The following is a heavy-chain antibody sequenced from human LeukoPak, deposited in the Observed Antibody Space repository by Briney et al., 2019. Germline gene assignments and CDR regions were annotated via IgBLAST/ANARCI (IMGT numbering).Heavy chain of an antibody. CDR1: GGSFSGYY. CDR3: ARLTVTTDDYYYMDV. J-gene: IGHJ6*03. CDR2: INHSGST. V-gene: IGHV4-34*01. Sequence: PSETLSLTCAVYGGSFSGYYWSWIRQPPGKGLEWIGEINHSGSTNYNPSLKSRVTISVDTSKNQFSLKLSSVTAADTAVYYCARLTVTTDDYYYMDVWGKGTTVTVSS. D-gene: IGHD4-17*01.